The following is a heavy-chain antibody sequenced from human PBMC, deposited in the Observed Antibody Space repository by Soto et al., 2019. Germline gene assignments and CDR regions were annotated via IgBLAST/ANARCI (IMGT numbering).Heavy chain of an antibody. CDR3: AREGSYYDSSGYQNWFDP. J-gene: IGHJ5*02. CDR1: GGSFSGYY. D-gene: IGHD3-22*01. Sequence: QVQLQQWGAGLLKPSETLSLTCAVYGGSFSGYYWSWIRQPPGKGLEWIGEINHSGSTNYNPSLKSRVTISVDTSKNQFSLKLSSVTAADTAAYYCAREGSYYDSSGYQNWFDPWGQGTLVTVSS. V-gene: IGHV4-34*01. CDR2: INHSGST.